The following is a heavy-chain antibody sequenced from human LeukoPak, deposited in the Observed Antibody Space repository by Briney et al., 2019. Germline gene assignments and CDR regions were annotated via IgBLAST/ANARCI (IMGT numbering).Heavy chain of an antibody. CDR2: ISSSGSTI. Sequence: QPGGSLRLSCAASGFTFSSYEMNWVRQAPGKGLEWVSYISSSGSTIYYADSVKGRFTISRDNAKNSLYLQMNGLRAEDTAVYYCARDPYSEGYFQHWGQGTLVTVSS. V-gene: IGHV3-48*03. CDR1: GFTFSSYE. CDR3: ARDPYSEGYFQH. J-gene: IGHJ1*01. D-gene: IGHD1-26*01.